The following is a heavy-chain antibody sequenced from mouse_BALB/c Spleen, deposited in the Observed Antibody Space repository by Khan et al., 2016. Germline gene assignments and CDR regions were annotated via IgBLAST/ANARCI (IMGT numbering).Heavy chain of an antibody. J-gene: IGHJ4*01. CDR3: AKEEGNYVMDY. Sequence: QIQLVQSGPGLVQPSQSLSIICTVSGFSLTSYGVHWVRQSPGKGLEWLGVIWRGGTTDYNAAFMSRLSITRDNSKSQVFFKMNSLQTDVTAIYFCAKEEGNYVMDYWGQGSSVTVSS. CDR2: IWRGGTT. CDR1: GFSLTSYG. D-gene: IGHD2-1*01. V-gene: IGHV2-5*01.